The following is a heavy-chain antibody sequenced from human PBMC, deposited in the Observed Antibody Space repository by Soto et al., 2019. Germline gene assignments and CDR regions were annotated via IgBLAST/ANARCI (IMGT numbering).Heavy chain of an antibody. CDR2: ISGYNGDT. CDR1: GYTFTRYG. Sequence: QGHLVQSEAEVKKSGASVKVSCKASGYTFTRYGIIWVRQAPGQGLEWMGWISGYNGDTNYAQKFQGRVSMTIDTSTTTAYMELRSLTSDDTAVYYCAKNGQPPYYYYGLDVWGQGTKVTVSS. D-gene: IGHD2-8*01. V-gene: IGHV1-18*01. J-gene: IGHJ6*02. CDR3: AKNGQPPYYYYGLDV.